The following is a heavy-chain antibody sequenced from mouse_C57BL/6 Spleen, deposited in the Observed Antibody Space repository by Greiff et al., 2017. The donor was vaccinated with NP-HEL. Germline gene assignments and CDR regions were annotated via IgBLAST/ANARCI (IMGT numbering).Heavy chain of an antibody. CDR1: GYSITNCNHW. CDR2: ISSGGST. J-gene: IGHJ2*01. CDR3: ARETTVERGYYFNY. Sequence: ESGPALVKPSQTVSLTCTVTGYSITNCNHWWNWIRQVSGSKLEWIGYISSGGSTDSNPSLKSRISITQDTSKNPLVLQLHSVTTEDKATYCCARETTVERGYYFNYWGQGTTLTVSS. D-gene: IGHD1-1*01. V-gene: IGHV3-4*01.